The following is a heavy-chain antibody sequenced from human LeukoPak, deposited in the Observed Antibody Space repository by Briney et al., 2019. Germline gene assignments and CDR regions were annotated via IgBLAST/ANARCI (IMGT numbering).Heavy chain of an antibody. CDR3: ARELGCSSTSCYFPWFDP. CDR1: GFTFTSSA. CDR2: IVVGSGNT. Sequence: SVKVSCKASGFTFTSSAMQWVRQARGQRLEWIGWIVVGSGNTNYAQKFQGRVTITADESTSTAYMELSSLRSEDTAVYYCARELGCSSTSCYFPWFDPWGQGTLVTVSS. V-gene: IGHV1-58*02. D-gene: IGHD2-2*01. J-gene: IGHJ5*02.